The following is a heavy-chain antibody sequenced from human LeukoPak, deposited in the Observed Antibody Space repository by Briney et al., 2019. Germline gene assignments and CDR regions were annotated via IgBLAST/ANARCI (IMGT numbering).Heavy chain of an antibody. CDR3: ARGAPPQN. V-gene: IGHV4-34*01. CDR2: INHSGST. Sequence: SETLSLTCAVYVGSFSDYYWSWIRQPPGKGLEWIGEINHSGSTNYNPSLKSRVTISIDTSKKHFSLKLTSVTAADTAVYYCARGAPPQNWGQGTLVTVSS. CDR1: VGSFSDYY. J-gene: IGHJ4*02.